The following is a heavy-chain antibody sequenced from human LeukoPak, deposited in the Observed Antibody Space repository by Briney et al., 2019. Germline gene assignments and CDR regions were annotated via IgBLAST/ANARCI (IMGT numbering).Heavy chain of an antibody. CDR3: ARAQLGPDY. CDR1: GYIFSDYY. J-gene: IGHJ4*02. Sequence: ASVKVSCKASGYIFSDYYMHWVRQAPGQGLEWMGIINPSGGSTSYARKFQGRVTMTRDTSTSTVYTELSSLRSEDTAVYYCARAQLGPDYWGQGTLVTVSS. CDR2: INPSGGST. V-gene: IGHV1-46*01. D-gene: IGHD5-18*01.